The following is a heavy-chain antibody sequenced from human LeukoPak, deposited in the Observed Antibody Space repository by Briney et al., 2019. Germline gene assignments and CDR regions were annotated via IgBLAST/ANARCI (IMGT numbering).Heavy chain of an antibody. CDR2: ISSDGGGT. J-gene: IGHJ4*02. D-gene: IGHD5-18*01. V-gene: IGHV3-64*01. Sequence: GGSLRLSCSASGFTFSSYAMQWVRQAPGKGLEYVSSISSDGGGTYYPNSMKGRFTISRDNSKNTLYLQMGSLRAEDMAVYYCARDNQNTAISRSPDWGQGTLVTVSS. CDR3: ARDNQNTAISRSPD. CDR1: GFTFSSYA.